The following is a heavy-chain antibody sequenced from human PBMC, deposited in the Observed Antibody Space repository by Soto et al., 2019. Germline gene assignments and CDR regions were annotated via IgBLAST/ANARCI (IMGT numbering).Heavy chain of an antibody. Sequence: QVQLQESGPGLVKPSGTLSLTCAVSGGSIVSSNWWIWVRQPPGKGLEWIGEIYHTDNTKFNPSLQSRVTLSVDKSRNQFSLKLTSVTAADTAVYYGAKFPVVAAGTKRGYYYYGVDVWGQGTTVTVSS. V-gene: IGHV4-4*02. CDR2: IYHTDNT. D-gene: IGHD6-13*01. J-gene: IGHJ6*02. CDR3: AKFPVVAAGTKRGYYYYGVDV. CDR1: GGSIVSSNW.